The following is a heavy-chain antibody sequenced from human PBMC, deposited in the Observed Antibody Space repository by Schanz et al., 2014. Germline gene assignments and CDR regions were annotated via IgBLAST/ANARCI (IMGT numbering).Heavy chain of an antibody. CDR2: IYSGGST. J-gene: IGHJ3*02. Sequence: EVQLVESGGGLIQPGGSLRLSCAASGFTVSSNYMSWVRQAPGKGLEWVAVIYSGGSTFYTDSGKGRFTISRDNSKNTLYLQMNSLIAEDTAVYYCAKCIGWYGRCAFDIWGQGTMVTVSS. V-gene: IGHV3-53*01. D-gene: IGHD6-19*01. CDR3: AKCIGWYGRCAFDI. CDR1: GFTVSSNY.